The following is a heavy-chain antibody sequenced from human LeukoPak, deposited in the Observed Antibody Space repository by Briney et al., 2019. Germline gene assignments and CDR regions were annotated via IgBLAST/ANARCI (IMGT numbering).Heavy chain of an antibody. CDR2: IITIFGTA. D-gene: IGHD6-13*01. V-gene: IGHV1-69*05. CDR1: GGTFSSYA. CDR3: ARHPNYSSSWPNYFDY. Sequence: SVNVSCKASGGTFSSYAISWVRQAPGQGLEWMGGIITIFGTATYARKFQGRVTITTDESTSTAYIELSSLKSEDTAMYYCARHPNYSSSWPNYFDYWGQGTLVTVS. J-gene: IGHJ4*02.